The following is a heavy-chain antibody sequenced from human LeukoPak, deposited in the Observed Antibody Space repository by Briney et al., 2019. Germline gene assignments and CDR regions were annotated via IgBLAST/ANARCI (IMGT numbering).Heavy chain of an antibody. CDR3: AKEGSDSYSSPRRRYYYYMDV. CDR2: ISGSGGST. CDR1: GFTFSSYG. Sequence: PGGSPRLSCAASGFTFSSYGMSWVRQAPGKGLEWVSAISGSGGSTYYADSVKGRFTISRDNSKNTLYLQMNSLRAEDTAVYYCAKEGSDSYSSPRRRYYYYMDVWGKGTTVTVSS. V-gene: IGHV3-23*01. D-gene: IGHD6-13*01. J-gene: IGHJ6*03.